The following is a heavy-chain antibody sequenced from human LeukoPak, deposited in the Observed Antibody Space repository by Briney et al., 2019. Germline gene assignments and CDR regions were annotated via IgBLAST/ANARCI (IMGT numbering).Heavy chain of an antibody. CDR2: IIPIFGTA. V-gene: IGHV1-69*06. CDR3: ARDLGAPPEETSDY. CDR1: GGTFISYA. Sequence: GASVKVSCKASGGTFISYAISWVRQAPGQGLEWMGGIIPIFGTASYAQKFQGRVTITADKSTSTAYMELSSLRFEDTAVYYCARDLGAPPEETSDYWGQGTLVTVSS. D-gene: IGHD3-16*01. J-gene: IGHJ4*02.